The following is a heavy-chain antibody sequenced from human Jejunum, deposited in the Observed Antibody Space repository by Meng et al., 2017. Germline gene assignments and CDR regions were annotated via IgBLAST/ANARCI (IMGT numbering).Heavy chain of an antibody. CDR2: INDTGDVT. D-gene: IGHD2-2*02. J-gene: IGHJ4*02. Sequence: GESLKISRSASGFTFGSYVMTWVRQAPGKGLQWVSAINDTGDVTLYADSVKGRFTIARDNSKNTLFLQMNSLRAEDTALYYCARDNYTNSCFPFDVWGRGTLVTVSS. CDR1: GFTFGSYV. V-gene: IGHV3-23*01. CDR3: ARDNYTNSCFPFDV.